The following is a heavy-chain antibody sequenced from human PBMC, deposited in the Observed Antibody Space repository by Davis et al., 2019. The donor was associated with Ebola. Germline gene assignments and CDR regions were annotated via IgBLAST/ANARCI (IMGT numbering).Heavy chain of an antibody. CDR1: GFNFSHYA. CDR3: AKDKGFWVPPDWFGP. D-gene: IGHD3-16*01. CDR2: ISGSGKTT. J-gene: IGHJ5*02. Sequence: GESLKISCAVSGFNFSHYAMSWVRQAPGKGLEWVACISGSGKTTYYADSVEGRFNISRDNSKNTLSLQMNSGRGEDTAVYYCAKDKGFWVPPDWFGPWGQGVQVTVSS. V-gene: IGHV3-23*01.